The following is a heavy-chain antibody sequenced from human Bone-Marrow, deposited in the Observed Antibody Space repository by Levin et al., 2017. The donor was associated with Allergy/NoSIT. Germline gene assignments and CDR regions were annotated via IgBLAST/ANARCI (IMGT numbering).Heavy chain of an antibody. CDR1: GSTFTAYY. Sequence: GGSLRLSCKASGSTFTAYYIHWVRQVPGQGLEWMGWINPNGGGTDYAQKFQGRVTMTRDTSINTAYMELSRLTSDDPAVYYCARGLMIGASKMFDLWGQGTLVTVSS. J-gene: IGHJ5*02. CDR3: ARGLMIGASKMFDL. D-gene: IGHD3-22*01. V-gene: IGHV1-2*02. CDR2: INPNGGGT.